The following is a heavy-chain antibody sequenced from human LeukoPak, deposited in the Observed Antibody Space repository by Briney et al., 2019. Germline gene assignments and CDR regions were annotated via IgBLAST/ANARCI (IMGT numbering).Heavy chain of an antibody. D-gene: IGHD3-10*01. Sequence: GGSLRLSCAASGFTFSSYSMNWVRQAPGKGLEWVSSIGSSSSYIYYADSVKGRFTISRDNAKNSLYLQMNSLRAEDTAVYYCARDLWSYYYGSGSYLGGWGQGTLVTVSS. J-gene: IGHJ4*02. CDR3: ARDLWSYYYGSGSYLGG. CDR1: GFTFSSYS. V-gene: IGHV3-21*01. CDR2: IGSSSSYI.